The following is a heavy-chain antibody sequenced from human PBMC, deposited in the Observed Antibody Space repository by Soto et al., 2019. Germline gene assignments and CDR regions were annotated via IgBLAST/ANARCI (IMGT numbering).Heavy chain of an antibody. V-gene: IGHV1-69*02. Sequence: QVQLVQSGAEVKKPGSSVKVSCTASEGTFNSYTISWVRQAPGQGLEWMGRVIPILGMADFAQKFQGRVMITAHKSTTTAYLVLSRLTSADTAVYYCATTYFSGTTLFYSWGQVTLVTVSS. CDR3: ATTYFSGTTLFYS. J-gene: IGHJ4*02. CDR2: VIPILGMA. CDR1: EGTFNSYT. D-gene: IGHD1-26*01.